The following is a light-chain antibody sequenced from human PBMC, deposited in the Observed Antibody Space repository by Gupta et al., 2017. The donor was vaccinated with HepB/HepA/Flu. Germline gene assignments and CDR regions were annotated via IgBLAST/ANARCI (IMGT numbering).Light chain of an antibody. CDR1: ALPKKY. V-gene: IGLV3-25*03. CDR2: KDN. J-gene: IGLJ3*02. CDR3: QSGDSSGTHQV. Sequence: SSELTQPPSVSVSPGQTARITCSGDALPKKYAYWYKQKPGQAPVLVIYKDNERPSGIPERFSGSSSGTIVTLTISGVQAEDEADYYCQSGDSSGTHQVFGGGTKVTVL.